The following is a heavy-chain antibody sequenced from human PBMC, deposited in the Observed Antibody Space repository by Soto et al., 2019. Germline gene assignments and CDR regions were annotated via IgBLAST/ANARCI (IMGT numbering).Heavy chain of an antibody. CDR3: VKDTNYYDTGGYDRTFDY. Sequence: GVLRLSCSASGFIFRSYAMHWVRQAPGTGLEYLSSISSSGDMTYYADSVKGRFTISRDNSKNIVYLQMSSLRLEDAAVYYCVKDTNYYDTGGYDRTFDYWGQGALVTVSS. D-gene: IGHD3-22*01. CDR1: GFIFRSYA. J-gene: IGHJ4*02. CDR2: ISSSGDMT. V-gene: IGHV3-64D*08.